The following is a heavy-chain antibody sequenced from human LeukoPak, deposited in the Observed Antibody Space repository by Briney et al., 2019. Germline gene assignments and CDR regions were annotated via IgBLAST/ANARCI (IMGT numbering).Heavy chain of an antibody. CDR3: ARDLRYCSGGSCKGFDY. V-gene: IGHV3-21*01. Sequence: GGSLRLSCAASGFTFSSYSMNWVRQAPGKGLEWVSSISSSSSYICYADSVKGRFTISRDNAKNSLYLQMNSLRAEDTAVYYCARDLRYCSGGSCKGFDYWGQGTLVTVSS. J-gene: IGHJ4*02. CDR2: ISSSSSYI. D-gene: IGHD2-15*01. CDR1: GFTFSSYS.